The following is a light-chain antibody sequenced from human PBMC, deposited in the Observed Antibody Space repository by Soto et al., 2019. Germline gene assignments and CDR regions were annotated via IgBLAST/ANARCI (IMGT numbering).Light chain of an antibody. CDR1: QSVSSY. CDR2: DAS. Sequence: EIVLTQSPATLSLSPGGSATLSCRASQSVSSYLAWYQQKPGLAPRLLIYDASNRATGIPARFSGSGSGTDFTLTISSLEPEDFAVYYCQQRTYWPTFGGGTKVEIK. V-gene: IGKV3-11*01. J-gene: IGKJ4*01. CDR3: QQRTYWPT.